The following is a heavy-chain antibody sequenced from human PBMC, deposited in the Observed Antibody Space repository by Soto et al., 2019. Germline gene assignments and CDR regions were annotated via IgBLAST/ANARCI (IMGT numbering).Heavy chain of an antibody. CDR3: ARDHLVFGYDFSYGMDV. J-gene: IGHJ6*02. CDR1: GDSVSSNSAA. D-gene: IGHD3-3*01. V-gene: IGHV6-1*01. CDR2: TYYRSKWYN. Sequence: SQTLSLTCAISGDSVSSNSAAWNWIRQSPSRCLEWLGRTYYRSKWYNDYAVSVKSRITINTDTSKNQFSLQLNSVTPEDTSVYYCARDHLVFGYDFSYGMDVWGQGTTVTVSS.